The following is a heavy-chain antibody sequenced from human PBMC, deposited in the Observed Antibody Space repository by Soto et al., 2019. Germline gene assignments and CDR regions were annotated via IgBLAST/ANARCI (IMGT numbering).Heavy chain of an antibody. J-gene: IGHJ6*02. CDR2: INPSGGST. CDR3: AREEGPIFGVVIIPRYYYYYGMDV. V-gene: IGHV1-46*01. CDR1: GYTFTSYY. D-gene: IGHD3-3*01. Sequence: ASVKVFCKASGYTFTSYYMHWVRQAPGQGLEWMGIINPSGGSTSYAQKFQGRVTMTRDTSTSTVYMELSSLRSEDTAVYYCAREEGPIFGVVIIPRYYYYYGMDVWGQGTTVTVSS.